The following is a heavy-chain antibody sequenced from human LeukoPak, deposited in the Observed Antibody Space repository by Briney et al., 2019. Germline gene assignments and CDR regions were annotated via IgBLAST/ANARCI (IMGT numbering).Heavy chain of an antibody. CDR3: ARVWYGGSYLGAFDI. CDR1: GYTFIDYY. V-gene: IGHV1-2*02. D-gene: IGHD1-26*01. CDR2: INPNSGGT. J-gene: IGHJ3*02. Sequence: ASVKVSCKASGYTFIDYYMHWVRQAPGQGLEWMGWINPNSGGTNSAQNFQGRVTMTRDTSISTAYMELRSLRSDDTAVYYCARVWYGGSYLGAFDIWGQGTMVTVSS.